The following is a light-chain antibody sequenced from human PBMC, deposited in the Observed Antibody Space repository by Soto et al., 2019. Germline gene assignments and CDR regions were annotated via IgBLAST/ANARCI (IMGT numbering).Light chain of an antibody. V-gene: IGLV2-23*02. J-gene: IGLJ2*01. CDR1: SSDVGSYNL. CDR3: CSYAGSSTFVV. CDR2: EVI. Sequence: QSVLTQPASVSGSPGQTITISCTGTSSDVGSYNLVSWYQQHPCKATKLMIYEVIMRPSGVSNRYSGSKSANTASLTISGLQAEYAADYDRCSYAGSSTFVVFGVGTKLTAL.